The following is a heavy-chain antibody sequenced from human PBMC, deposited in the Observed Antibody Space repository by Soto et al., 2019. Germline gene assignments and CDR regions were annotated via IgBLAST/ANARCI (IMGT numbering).Heavy chain of an antibody. CDR1: GFTFSGYA. D-gene: IGHD3-9*01. CDR3: AKALLTLTYYDILTGDFAY. J-gene: IGHJ4*02. Sequence: GGSLRLSCAASGFTFSGYAMSWVRQAPGKGLEWVSAISGSGGSTYYADSVKGRFTISRDNSKNTLYLQMNSLRAEDTAVYYCAKALLTLTYYDILTGDFAYWGQGTLVTVSS. V-gene: IGHV3-23*01. CDR2: ISGSGGST.